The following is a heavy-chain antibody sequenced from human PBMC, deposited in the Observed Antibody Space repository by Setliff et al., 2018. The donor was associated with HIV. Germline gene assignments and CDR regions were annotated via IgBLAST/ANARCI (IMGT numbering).Heavy chain of an antibody. CDR1: GYIFTSYL. CDR3: ARMGSGWFIGLDP. D-gene: IGHD6-19*01. CDR2: ISASNGDT. Sequence: ASVKVSCKASGYIFTSYLISWVRQAPGHGLEWMGWISASNGDTNYAQKFQGRVTMTTETSTTTAYMELKSLRSDDTAVYYCARMGSGWFIGLDPWGQGSLVTVSS. V-gene: IGHV1-18*01. J-gene: IGHJ5*02.